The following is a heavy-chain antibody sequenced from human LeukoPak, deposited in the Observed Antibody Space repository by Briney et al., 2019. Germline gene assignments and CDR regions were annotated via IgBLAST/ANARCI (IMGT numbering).Heavy chain of an antibody. CDR1: GGSIRSSHHY. CDR2: VYSSGSA. CDR3: ARIIRTTGYYSNPKSGAFDF. Sequence: SETLSLTCAVSGGSIRSSHHYWGWIRQPPGTGLEWIGSVYSSGSAYYNPSLRTRVSISVDTSKSQFSLKLTSVTAADTAVYFCARIIRTTGYYSNPKSGAFDFWGQGTPVTVSS. D-gene: IGHD3-9*01. V-gene: IGHV4-39*01. J-gene: IGHJ4*02.